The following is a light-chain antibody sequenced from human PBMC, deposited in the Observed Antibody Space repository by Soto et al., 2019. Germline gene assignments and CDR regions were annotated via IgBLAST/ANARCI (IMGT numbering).Light chain of an antibody. CDR1: SSDIVPYNY. V-gene: IGLV2-14*01. J-gene: IGLJ3*02. CDR2: EVS. Sequence: QSALTQPASVSGSPGQSITISCTGTSSDIVPYNYISWYQQYPGKAPKLIIYEVSNRPSGVSNRFSGSKSGNTASLTISGLQADDEADYYCNSYEGFGGGTKLTVL. CDR3: NSYEG.